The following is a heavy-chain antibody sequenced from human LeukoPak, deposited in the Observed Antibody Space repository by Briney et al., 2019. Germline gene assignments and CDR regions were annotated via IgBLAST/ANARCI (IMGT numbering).Heavy chain of an antibody. D-gene: IGHD1-26*01. CDR1: GFTFSSYG. CDR2: ISYDGSNK. J-gene: IGHJ4*02. V-gene: IGHV3-30*03. CDR3: ARDKIVGATLLDY. Sequence: GGSLRLSCAASGFTFSSYGMHWVRQAPGKGLEWVAVISYDGSNKYYADSVKGRFTISRVNAKNSLYLQMNSLRAEDTAVYYCARDKIVGATLLDYWGQGTLVTVSS.